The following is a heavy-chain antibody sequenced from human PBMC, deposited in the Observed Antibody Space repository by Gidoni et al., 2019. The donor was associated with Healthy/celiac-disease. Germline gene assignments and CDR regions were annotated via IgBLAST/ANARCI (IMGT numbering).Heavy chain of an antibody. Sequence: QVQLVQSGAEVTKPGSWVKVSCQASGGTFSSYAISWVRQAPGQGLEWMGGIIPIFGTANYAQKFQGRVTITADKSTSTAYMELSSLRSEDTAVYYCASLNYYDSSALGVGAFDIWGQGTMVTVSS. CDR3: ASLNYYDSSALGVGAFDI. D-gene: IGHD3-22*01. CDR1: GGTFSSYA. J-gene: IGHJ3*02. V-gene: IGHV1-69*06. CDR2: IIPIFGTA.